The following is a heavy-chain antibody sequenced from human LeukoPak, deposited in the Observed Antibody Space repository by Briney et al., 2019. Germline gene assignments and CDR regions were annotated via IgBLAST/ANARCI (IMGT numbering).Heavy chain of an antibody. CDR2: AFYSGGT. CDR3: AASLGGYVLDY. J-gene: IGHJ4*02. D-gene: IGHD5-12*01. V-gene: IGHV4-59*02. CDR1: AGSVAIYP. Sequence: PSETLSLTCTVSAGSVAIYPGNWIRPPPGKGLEWIGIAFYSGGTNYNPSLKSRVAISGDTSKNQFALKLSSVTAADTAVYYCAASLGGYVLDYWGQGALVIVSS.